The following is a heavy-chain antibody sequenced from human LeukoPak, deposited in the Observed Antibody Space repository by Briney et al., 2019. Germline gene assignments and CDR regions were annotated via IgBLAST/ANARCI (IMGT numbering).Heavy chain of an antibody. CDR2: IYYSGST. J-gene: IGHJ5*02. CDR3: ASQRSGYSGYDQGWFDP. V-gene: IGHV4-59*05. D-gene: IGHD5-12*01. Sequence: TTSETLSLTCTVTGGSFSTYYWSWIRQPPGKGLEWIGSIYYSGSTYYNPSLKSRVTISVDTSKNQFSLKLSSVTAADTAVYYCASQRSGYSGYDQGWFDPWGQGTLVTVSS. CDR1: GGSFSTYY.